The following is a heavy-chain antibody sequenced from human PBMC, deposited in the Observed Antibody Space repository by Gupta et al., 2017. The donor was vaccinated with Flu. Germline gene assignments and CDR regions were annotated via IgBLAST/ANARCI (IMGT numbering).Heavy chain of an antibody. J-gene: IGHJ5*02. D-gene: IGHD3-3*01. V-gene: IGHV3-23*01. CDR3: AKDDSGLRFLEWYSGWFDP. CDR2: ISGSGGST. CDR1: GFTFSSYA. Sequence: EVQLLESGGGLVQPGGSLRLSCAASGFTFSSYAMSWVRQAPGKGLEWVSAISGSGGSTYYADAVKGRFTISRDNSKNTLYLQMNSLRAEDTAVYYCAKDDSGLRFLEWYSGWFDPWGQGTLVTVSS.